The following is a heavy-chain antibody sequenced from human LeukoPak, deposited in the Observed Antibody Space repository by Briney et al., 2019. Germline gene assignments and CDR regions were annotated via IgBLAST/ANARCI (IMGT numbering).Heavy chain of an antibody. Sequence: SETLSLTCAVYGGSFSGYYWSWIRQPPGKGLEWIGEINHSGSTNYNPSLKSRVTISVDTSKNQFSLKLSSVTAADTAVYYCARGGKYSYGYYYYGMDVWGQGTTVTVS. CDR3: ARGGKYSYGYYYYGMDV. J-gene: IGHJ6*02. CDR2: INHSGST. V-gene: IGHV4-34*01. D-gene: IGHD5-18*01. CDR1: GGSFSGYY.